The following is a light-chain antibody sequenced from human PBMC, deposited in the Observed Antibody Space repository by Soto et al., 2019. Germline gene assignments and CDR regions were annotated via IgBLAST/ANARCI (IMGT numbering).Light chain of an antibody. V-gene: IGKV1-39*01. CDR2: AAS. Sequence: DIQMTQSPSSLSASVGDRVTITCRASQTISSYLNWYQQTPGRAPKLLIYAASSLQGGVPSRFSGSRSGTDFTLTISSLQPEDFATFYCQQTYSTPSTWTFGQRTKVEIK. CDR3: QQTYSTPSTWT. J-gene: IGKJ1*01. CDR1: QTISSY.